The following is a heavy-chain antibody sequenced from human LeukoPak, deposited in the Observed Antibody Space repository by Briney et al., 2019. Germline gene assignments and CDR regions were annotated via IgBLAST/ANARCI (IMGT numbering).Heavy chain of an antibody. CDR1: GGSFSGYY. Sequence: PSETLSLTCAVYGGSFSGYYWSWIRQPPGKGLEWIGEINHSGSTNYNPSLKSRVTISVDTSKNQFSLRLSSVTAADTAVYYCARGGPGIAAAGYWGQGTLVTFSS. D-gene: IGHD6-13*01. CDR2: INHSGST. J-gene: IGHJ4*02. CDR3: ARGGPGIAAAGY. V-gene: IGHV4-34*01.